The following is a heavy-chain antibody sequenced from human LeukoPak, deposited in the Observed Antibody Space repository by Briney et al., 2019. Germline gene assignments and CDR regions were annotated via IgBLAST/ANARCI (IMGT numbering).Heavy chain of an antibody. CDR3: ARLTGTAVAGFLDNF. J-gene: IGHJ4*02. Sequence: GESLKISCKGSGYSFTSYWIGWVRQMPGKGLEWMGIIYPSDSDTRYSPSFQGQVTISADESISTAYLQWSSLKASDTAMYYCARLTGTAVAGFLDNFWGQGTLVTVSS. CDR1: GYSFTSYW. D-gene: IGHD6-19*01. V-gene: IGHV5-51*01. CDR2: IYPSDSDT.